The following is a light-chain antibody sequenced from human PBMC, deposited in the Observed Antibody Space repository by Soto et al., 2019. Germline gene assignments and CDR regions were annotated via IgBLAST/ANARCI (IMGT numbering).Light chain of an antibody. V-gene: IGKV1-39*01. CDR3: QQGYSNPWT. CDR2: AAS. CDR1: QSVNTY. J-gene: IGKJ1*01. Sequence: DIQIYQSPSTLSASVGDRVTITCRASQSVNTYLHWYQQKAGQAPKLLIYAASNLQSGVPSRFSGRGSGTDFTLTVESLQPEDFATYYCQQGYSNPWTFGQGTKVDIK.